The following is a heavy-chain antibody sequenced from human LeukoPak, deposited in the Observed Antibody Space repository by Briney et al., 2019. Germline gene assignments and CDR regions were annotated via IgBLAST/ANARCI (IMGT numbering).Heavy chain of an antibody. Sequence: GGSLRLSCAASGFTFSSYYMNWVRQAPGKGLELVSSISSTSNYINYADSVKGRFTISRDNAKSSLYLQMNSLRVEDTAVYYCARTLFGAYNWFDPWGQGALVTVSS. J-gene: IGHJ5*02. V-gene: IGHV3-21*06. CDR1: GFTFSSYY. CDR2: ISSTSNYI. D-gene: IGHD3-3*01. CDR3: ARTLFGAYNWFDP.